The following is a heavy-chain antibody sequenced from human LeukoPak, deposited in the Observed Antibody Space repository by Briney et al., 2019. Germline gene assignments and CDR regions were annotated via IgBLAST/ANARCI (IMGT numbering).Heavy chain of an antibody. CDR1: GYTFTGYY. V-gene: IGHV1-2*02. CDR2: INPNSGGT. J-gene: IGHJ4*02. D-gene: IGHD5-18*01. Sequence: ASVKVSCKASGYTFTGYYMHWVRQAPGQGLEWMGWINPNSGGTNYAQKFQGRVTMTRDTSISTAYMELSRLRSDDTAVYYCARAGYSYGSRPNFDYWGQGTLVTVSS. CDR3: ARAGYSYGSRPNFDY.